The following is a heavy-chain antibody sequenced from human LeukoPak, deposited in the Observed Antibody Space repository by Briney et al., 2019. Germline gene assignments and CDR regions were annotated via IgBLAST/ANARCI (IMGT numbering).Heavy chain of an antibody. J-gene: IGHJ4*02. CDR3: AKDNGWLHEY. CDR2: ISGTGDRT. V-gene: IGHV3-23*01. CDR1: GFTFSSNG. D-gene: IGHD6-19*01. Sequence: PGGSLRLSCAASGFTFSSNGMSWVRQAPGKGLEWVSAISGTGDRTFYANSVQGRFTISRDNSKNSLSLLMSSLRSDDTAVYYCAKDNGWLHEYWGQGTLVTVSS.